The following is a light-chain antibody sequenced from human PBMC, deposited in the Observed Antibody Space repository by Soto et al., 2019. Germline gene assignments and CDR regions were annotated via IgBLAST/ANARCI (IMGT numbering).Light chain of an antibody. CDR3: LQYNTFPHT. Sequence: IQMTQSPSTLSASVGDTVTLTCRSSQMIARWLAWYQQKPGTAPRLIIYDATSLQSGVPSRFSASASGTDFTLTISRLHPDDFATYYCLQYNTFPHTFGQGTKLEI. J-gene: IGKJ2*01. CDR1: QMIARW. CDR2: DAT. V-gene: IGKV1-5*01.